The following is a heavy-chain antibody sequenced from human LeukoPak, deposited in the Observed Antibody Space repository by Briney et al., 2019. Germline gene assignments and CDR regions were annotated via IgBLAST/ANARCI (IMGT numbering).Heavy chain of an antibody. CDR3: AGQVRVGHYYYYGMGV. V-gene: IGHV4-31*11. Sequence: SETLSLTCAVSGGSISSGDYYWSWIRQPPGKGLEWIGYIYYSGSTYYNPSLKSRVTISVDTSKNQFSLKLSSVTAADTAVYYCAGQVRVGHYYYYGMGVWGQGTTVTVSS. CDR1: GGSISSGDYY. D-gene: IGHD3-10*01. CDR2: IYYSGST. J-gene: IGHJ6*02.